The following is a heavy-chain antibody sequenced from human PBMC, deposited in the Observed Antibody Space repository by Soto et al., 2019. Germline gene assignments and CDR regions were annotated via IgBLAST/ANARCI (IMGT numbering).Heavy chain of an antibody. J-gene: IGHJ4*02. V-gene: IGHV1-3*01. Sequence: GASVKVSCKASGYTFTSYAMHWVRQAPGQRLEWMGWINAGNGNTKYSQKFQGRVTITRDTSASTAYMELSSLRSEDTAVYYCARVYCGGDCYLSNWGQGTLVTVSS. CDR3: ARVYCGGDCYLSN. CDR2: INAGNGNT. CDR1: GYTFTSYA. D-gene: IGHD2-21*02.